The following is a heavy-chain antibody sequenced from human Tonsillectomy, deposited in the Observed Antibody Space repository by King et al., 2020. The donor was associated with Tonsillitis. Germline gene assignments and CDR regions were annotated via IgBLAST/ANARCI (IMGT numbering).Heavy chain of an antibody. CDR2: KYFRGDA. D-gene: IGHD6-13*01. CDR1: GDSAIININY. CDR3: ARRRDPYSRPHFDF. J-gene: IGHJ4*02. Sequence: QLQESGPGLVKPSETLSLTCTVSGDSAIININYWGWIRQPPGKGLAWIGMKYFRGDAFYSPSLWGRVSISADTSKNQLPLKLTSVTAADTAVYFCARRRDPYSRPHFDFWGQGTLVTVSS. V-gene: IGHV4-39*01.